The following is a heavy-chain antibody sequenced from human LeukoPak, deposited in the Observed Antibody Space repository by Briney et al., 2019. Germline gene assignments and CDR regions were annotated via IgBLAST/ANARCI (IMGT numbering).Heavy chain of an antibody. D-gene: IGHD3-16*01. V-gene: IGHV3-23*01. J-gene: IGHJ5*02. CDR3: AKGAEIDL. CDR1: GFAFNNYA. Sequence: PGGSLRLSCAASGFAFNNYAMSWVRQAPGRGLEWVSAVTGPGDTTYYADSVKGRFFMSREDSKTTVYLQMNSLRAEDTAIYYCAKGAEIDLWGQGTLVTVSS. CDR2: VTGPGDTT.